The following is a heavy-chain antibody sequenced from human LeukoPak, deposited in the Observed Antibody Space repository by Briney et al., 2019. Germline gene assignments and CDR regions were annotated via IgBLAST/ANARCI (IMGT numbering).Heavy chain of an antibody. V-gene: IGHV1-2*02. D-gene: IGHD6-13*01. CDR2: INPNSGGT. Sequence: ASVKVSCKASGYTFTGYYMHWVRQAPGQGLEWMGWINPNSGGTNYAQKFQGRVTMTRDTSISTAYMELSRLRSDDTAVYYCARDQAYISSWYSYYYMDVWGKGTTVTVSS. CDR1: GYTFTGYY. J-gene: IGHJ6*03. CDR3: ARDQAYISSWYSYYYMDV.